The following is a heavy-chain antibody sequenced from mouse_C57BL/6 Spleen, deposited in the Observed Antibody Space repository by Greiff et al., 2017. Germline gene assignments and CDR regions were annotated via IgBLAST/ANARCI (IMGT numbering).Heavy chain of an antibody. CDR3: ARGYYGSTYYFDY. CDR1: GYTFTSYD. D-gene: IGHD1-1*01. J-gene: IGHJ2*01. V-gene: IGHV1-85*01. Sequence: VMLVESGPELVKPGASVKLSCKASGYTFTSYDINWVKQRPGQGLEWIGWIYPRDGSTKYNEKFKGKATLTVDTSSSTAYMELHSLTSEDSAVYVCARGYYGSTYYFDYWGQGTTLTVSS. CDR2: IYPRDGST.